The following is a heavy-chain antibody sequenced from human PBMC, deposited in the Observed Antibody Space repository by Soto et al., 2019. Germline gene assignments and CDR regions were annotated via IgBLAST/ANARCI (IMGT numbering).Heavy chain of an antibody. CDR3: APSYGNAWYPY. D-gene: IGHD6-13*01. J-gene: IGHJ4*02. CDR2: MHYIGLP. CDR1: GDSVTSHY. Sequence: ETLSLTCSFSGDSVTSHYLTWIRQSPEKGLEWIGYMHYIGLPHYNPSLKSRLTISVDRSKNQFTLQLTSVTVADTAVYYCAPSYGNAWYPYWGQETQVTVPS. V-gene: IGHV4-59*02.